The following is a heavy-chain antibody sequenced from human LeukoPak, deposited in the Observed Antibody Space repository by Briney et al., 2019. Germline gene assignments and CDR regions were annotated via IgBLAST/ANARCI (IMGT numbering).Heavy chain of an antibody. J-gene: IGHJ4*02. CDR3: ARDRQLVFSFDY. D-gene: IGHD6-13*01. V-gene: IGHV1-46*01. Sequence: GASVKVSCKASGYTFTSYYMHWVRQAPGQGLEWMGIINPSGGSTSYAQKFQGRVTMTRDTFTSTVYMELSSLRSEDTAMYYCARDRQLVFSFDYWGQGTLVTVSS. CDR2: INPSGGST. CDR1: GYTFTSYY.